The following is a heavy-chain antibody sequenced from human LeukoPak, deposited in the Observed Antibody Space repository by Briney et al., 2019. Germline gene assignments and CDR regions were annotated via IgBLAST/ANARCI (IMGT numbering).Heavy chain of an antibody. V-gene: IGHV3-7*01. J-gene: IGHJ5*02. CDR3: ARDIGGRRASRRWNWFDP. D-gene: IGHD2-15*01. CDR2: IEQGGSEK. Sequence: PGGSLRLSCAASGFTFSSYGMHWVRQAPGKGLERVANIEQGGSEKYYVDSVKGRFTISRDNAKNSLYLQMNSLRAEDTAVYYCARDIGGRRASRRWNWFDPWGQGTLVTVSS. CDR1: GFTFSSYG.